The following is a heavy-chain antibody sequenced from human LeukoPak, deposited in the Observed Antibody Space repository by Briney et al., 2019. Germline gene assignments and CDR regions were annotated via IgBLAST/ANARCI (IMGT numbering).Heavy chain of an antibody. CDR3: AGKYNSGWIFDY. V-gene: IGHV4-59*01. CDR1: GGSISSDY. Sequence: SETLSLTCTVSGGSISSDYWSWTRQPPGKGLEWIGYIYYSGSTNYNPSLKSRVTISVDTSKNQFSLKLSSVTAADTAVYYCAGKYNSGWIFDYWGQGTLVTVSS. CDR2: IYYSGST. D-gene: IGHD6-19*01. J-gene: IGHJ4*02.